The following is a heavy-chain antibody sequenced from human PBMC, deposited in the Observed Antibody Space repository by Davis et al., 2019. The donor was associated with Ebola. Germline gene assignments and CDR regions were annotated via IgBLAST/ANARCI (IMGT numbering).Heavy chain of an antibody. Sequence: ASVKVSCKASGYTFTSYGISWVRQAPGQGLEWMGWISAYNGNTNYAQKLQGRVTMTTDTSTSTAYMELMSLRSDDTAVYYCARYDYGDYVYYYYGMDVWGQGTTVTVSS. CDR2: ISAYNGNT. D-gene: IGHD4-17*01. CDR3: ARYDYGDYVYYYYGMDV. J-gene: IGHJ6*02. V-gene: IGHV1-18*01. CDR1: GYTFTSYG.